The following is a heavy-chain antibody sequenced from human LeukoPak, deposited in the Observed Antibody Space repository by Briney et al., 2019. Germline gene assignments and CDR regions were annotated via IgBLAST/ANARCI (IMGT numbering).Heavy chain of an antibody. CDR2: IYYSGST. Sequence: SETLSLTCTVSGGSISSSSYYWGWLRQPPGTGLEGIGSIYYSGSTYYNPSLKSRVTISVDTSKNQFSLKLSSVTAADTAVYYCARPRWESIASGFDYWGQGTLVTVSS. CDR3: ARPRWESIASGFDY. D-gene: IGHD1-26*01. J-gene: IGHJ4*02. V-gene: IGHV4-39*01. CDR1: GGSISSSSYY.